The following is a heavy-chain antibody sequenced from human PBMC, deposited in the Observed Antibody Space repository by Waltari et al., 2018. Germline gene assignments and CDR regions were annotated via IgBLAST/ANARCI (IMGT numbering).Heavy chain of an antibody. V-gene: IGHV1-69*01. CDR2: IIPILGKA. CDR1: GGTFSSYA. CDR3: ARDPAVLDIVVVPAYGMDV. J-gene: IGHJ6*02. Sequence: QVQLVQSGAEVKKPGSSVKVSCKASGGTFSSYAISWVRQAPGQGLEWMGGIIPILGKANYAQKFQGRVTITADESTSTAYMELSSLRSEDTAVYYCARDPAVLDIVVVPAYGMDVWGQGTTVTVSS. D-gene: IGHD2-2*03.